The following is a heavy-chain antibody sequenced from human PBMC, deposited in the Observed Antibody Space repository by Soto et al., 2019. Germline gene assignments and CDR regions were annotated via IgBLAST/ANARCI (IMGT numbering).Heavy chain of an antibody. J-gene: IGHJ5*02. CDR2: IYNIGST. Sequence: TLSLTCTVSGGSINSGGYSWSWIRQPPGKGREWIGYIYNIGSTYYNPSLKSRVTISVDRSKNQFSLKLSSVTAADTAVYYCARGPDYDSSGYYFLAPTWFDPWGQGTLVTVSS. CDR1: GGSINSGGYS. D-gene: IGHD3-22*01. CDR3: ARGPDYDSSGYYFLAPTWFDP. V-gene: IGHV4-30-2*01.